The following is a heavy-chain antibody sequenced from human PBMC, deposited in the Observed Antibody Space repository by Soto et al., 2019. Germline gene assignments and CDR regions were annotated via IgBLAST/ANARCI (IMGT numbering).Heavy chain of an antibody. CDR2: IYYSGST. J-gene: IGHJ6*02. CDR1: GGSISSYY. CDR3: ARASPVVTYV. V-gene: IGHV4-59*08. Sequence: SETLSLTCTVSGGSISSYYWSWIRQPPGKGLEWIGYIYYSGSTYYNPSLKSRVTISVDTSKNQFSLKLSSVTAADTAVYYCARASPVVTYVWGQGTTVTVSS. D-gene: IGHD5-18*01.